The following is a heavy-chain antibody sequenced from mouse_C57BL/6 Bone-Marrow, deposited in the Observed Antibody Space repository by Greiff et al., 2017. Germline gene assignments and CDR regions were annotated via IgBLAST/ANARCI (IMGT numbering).Heavy chain of an antibody. V-gene: IGHV7-3*01. CDR1: GFTFTDYY. CDR2: IRNKANGYTT. CDR3: ARYCGYDGFAY. J-gene: IGHJ3*01. D-gene: IGHD2-2*01. Sequence: EVMLVESGGGLVQPGGSLSLSCAASGFTFTDYYMSWVRQPPGKALAWLGFIRNKANGYTTEYSASVKGRFTISRDNSQSILYLQMNALRAEDSATDYCARYCGYDGFAYWGQGTLVTVSA.